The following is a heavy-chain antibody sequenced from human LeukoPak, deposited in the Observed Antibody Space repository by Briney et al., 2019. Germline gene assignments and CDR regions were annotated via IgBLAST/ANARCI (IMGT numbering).Heavy chain of an antibody. CDR1: GFTFSDYY. CDR3: ARDRYYYDSSGYYSASWDY. CDR2: ISSSGSTI. Sequence: GGSLRLSCAASGFTFSDYYMSWIRQAPGKGLEWVSYISSSGSTINYADSVKGRFTISRDNAKNSLYLQMNSLRAEDTAVYYCARDRYYYDSSGYYSASWDYWGQGTLVTVPS. V-gene: IGHV3-11*01. J-gene: IGHJ4*02. D-gene: IGHD3-22*01.